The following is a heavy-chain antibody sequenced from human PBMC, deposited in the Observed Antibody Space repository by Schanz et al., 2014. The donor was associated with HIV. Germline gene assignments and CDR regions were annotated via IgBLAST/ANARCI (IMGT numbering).Heavy chain of an antibody. CDR2: ISESGGRT. CDR1: GFTFSSYT. CDR3: AKPEYDSRGSSQSHFDY. J-gene: IGHJ4*02. Sequence: EVQLLESGGGLVQPGGSLRLSCAASGFTFSSYTMTWVRQAPGKGLEWVSSISESGGRTYYADSVNGRFTISRDNSKNTLYLQMTTLRIDDTAVYYCAKPEYDSRGSSQSHFDYWGQGTRVTVSS. D-gene: IGHD3-22*01. V-gene: IGHV3-23*01.